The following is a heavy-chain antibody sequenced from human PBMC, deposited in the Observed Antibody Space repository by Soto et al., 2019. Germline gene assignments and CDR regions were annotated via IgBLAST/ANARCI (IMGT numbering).Heavy chain of an antibody. V-gene: IGHV1-69*06. CDR3: NRGSEYDFWSGYL. CDR1: GGTSTRYA. CDR2: IVPMFGTS. J-gene: IGHJ4*02. D-gene: IGHD3-3*01. Sequence: QERLVQSGAEVRKPGSSVKVSCKVTGGTSTRYAINWVRQAPGQGLEWMGGIVPMFGTSKYEQKFQGRVTITADTSTNIAYMALRSLRSEDTAVYYCNRGSEYDFWSGYLWGQGTLVSVSS.